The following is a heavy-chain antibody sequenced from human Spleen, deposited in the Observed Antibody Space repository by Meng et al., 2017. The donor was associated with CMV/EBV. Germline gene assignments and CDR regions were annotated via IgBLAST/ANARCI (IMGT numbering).Heavy chain of an antibody. CDR2: IVHSGRA. CDR1: GGYFGVYY. V-gene: IGHV4-34*01. J-gene: IGHJ4*02. Sequence: GGYFGVYYWSWPRQPPGKGLEWSGEIVHSGRANYNPSLKSRVTMSVDTSKNQFSLRLNSVTAADTAVYFCARGVYGLEVGGDYSFDYWGQGALVTVSS. CDR3: ARGVYGLEVGGDYSFDY. D-gene: IGHD2-21*01.